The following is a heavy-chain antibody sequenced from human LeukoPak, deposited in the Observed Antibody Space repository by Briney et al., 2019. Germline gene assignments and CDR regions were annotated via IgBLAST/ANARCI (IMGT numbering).Heavy chain of an antibody. V-gene: IGHV1-2*02. CDR2: INPNSGGT. D-gene: IGHD2-2*01. J-gene: IGHJ6*02. Sequence: ASVKVSCKASGYTFTGYYMHWVRRAPGQGLEWMGCINPNSGGTNYAQKFQGRVTMTRDTSISTAYMELSRLRSDDTAVYYCARDSSTSYYYYGMDVWGQGTTVTVSS. CDR1: GYTFTGYY. CDR3: ARDSSTSYYYYGMDV.